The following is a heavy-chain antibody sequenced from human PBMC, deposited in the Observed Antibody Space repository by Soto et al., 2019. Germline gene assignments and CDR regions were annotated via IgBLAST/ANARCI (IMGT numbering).Heavy chain of an antibody. CDR1: GFTFSSYW. CDR3: ARGHSSSSGRRLYGMDV. CDR2: INSDGSST. J-gene: IGHJ6*02. V-gene: IGHV3-74*01. Sequence: VGSLRLSCAASGFTFSSYWMHWVRQAPGKGLVWVSRINSDGSSTSYADSVKGRFTISRDNAKNTLYLQMNSLRAEDTAVYYCARGHSSSSGRRLYGMDVWGQGTTVTVSS. D-gene: IGHD6-6*01.